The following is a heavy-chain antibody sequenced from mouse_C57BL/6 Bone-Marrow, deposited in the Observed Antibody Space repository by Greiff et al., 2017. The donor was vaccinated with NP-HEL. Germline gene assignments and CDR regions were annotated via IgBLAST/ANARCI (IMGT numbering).Heavy chain of an antibody. CDR1: GFNIKDDY. Sequence: VQLKQSGAELVRPGASVKLSCTVSGFNIKDDYMHWVKQRPEQGLEWIGWIDPENGDTEYASKFQGKATITADTSSNTAYLQLSSLTSEDTAVDYCTTGGSSPYAMYYWGQGTSVTVSS. CDR2: IDPENGDT. V-gene: IGHV14-4*01. CDR3: TTGGSSPYAMYY. D-gene: IGHD1-1*01. J-gene: IGHJ4*01.